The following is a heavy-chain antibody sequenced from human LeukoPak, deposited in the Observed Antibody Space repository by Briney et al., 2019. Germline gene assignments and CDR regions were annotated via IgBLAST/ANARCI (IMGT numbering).Heavy chain of an antibody. Sequence: SETLSLTCTVSGGSINNGGYYWSWVRQHPGKGLEWIGYIYYSGSSYYNPSLRSRVTISVDTSKNHFSLKLSSVTAADTAVYYCARNRDGYNSFDSWGQGTLVTVSS. J-gene: IGHJ4*02. CDR3: ARNRDGYNSFDS. CDR1: GGSINNGGYY. CDR2: IYYSGSS. V-gene: IGHV4-31*03. D-gene: IGHD5-24*01.